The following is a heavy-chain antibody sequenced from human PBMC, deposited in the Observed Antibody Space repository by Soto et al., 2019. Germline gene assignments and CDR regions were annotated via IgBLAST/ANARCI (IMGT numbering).Heavy chain of an antibody. J-gene: IGHJ4*02. D-gene: IGHD3-10*01. CDR3: ARVAGYGSGSRHFDS. CDR2: SVATSGNT. CDR1: TYTLSTFG. V-gene: IGHV1-18*01. Sequence: QVQLVQSAAEVEEPGASVKLSCKASTYTLSTFGLRWVRQAPGQGLEWMGWSVATSGNTIYAQNFQGRVTVTTDRSTNTGYLELRSLTSDDTALYYCARVAGYGSGSRHFDSWGQGTLVTVSS.